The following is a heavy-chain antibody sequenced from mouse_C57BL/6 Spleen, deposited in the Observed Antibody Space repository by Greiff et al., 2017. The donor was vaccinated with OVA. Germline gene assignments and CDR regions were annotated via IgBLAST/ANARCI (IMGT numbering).Heavy chain of an antibody. CDR3: ARRTAVEEDCYFDY. Sequence: EVNVVESGGGLVKPGGSLKLSCAASGFTFSSYAMSWVRQTPEKRLEWVATISAGGSYTYYPDNVQGRFTLSRDNATNNPYLQMSHLKSEDTAMYYCARRTAVEEDCYFDYWGQGTTLTVSS. CDR1: GFTFSSYA. J-gene: IGHJ2*01. D-gene: IGHD1-1*01. V-gene: IGHV5-4*03. CDR2: ISAGGSYT.